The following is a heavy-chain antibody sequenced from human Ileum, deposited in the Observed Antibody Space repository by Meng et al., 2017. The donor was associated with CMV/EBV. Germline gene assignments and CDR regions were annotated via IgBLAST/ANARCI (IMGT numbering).Heavy chain of an antibody. J-gene: IGHJ4*02. CDR1: ADSLSRYS. D-gene: IGHD1-26*01. Sequence: QWPLQESGPGLVKPSETLSRTCTVSADSLSRYSWHWIRHPDGKGLEWIGRIYTTGNIKYNPSLMSRVTMSLETSKSQFSLNLRSLTAADTAVYYCATTYSDADWNFDYWGQGTLVTVSS. CDR3: ATTYSDADWNFDY. CDR2: IYTTGNI. V-gene: IGHV4-4*07.